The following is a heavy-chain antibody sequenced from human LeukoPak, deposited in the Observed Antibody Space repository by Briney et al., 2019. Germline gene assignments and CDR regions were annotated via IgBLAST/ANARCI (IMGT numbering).Heavy chain of an antibody. CDR3: AKFSENINYYDSSGYYYASYFDY. J-gene: IGHJ4*02. Sequence: PGGSLRFSCAASGFTFSSYGMHWVRQAPGKGLEWVAVIRYDGSNKYYADSVKGRFTISRDNSKNTLYLQMNSLRAEDTAVYYCAKFSENINYYDSSGYYYASYFDYWGQGTLVTVSS. V-gene: IGHV3-30*02. D-gene: IGHD3-22*01. CDR2: IRYDGSNK. CDR1: GFTFSSYG.